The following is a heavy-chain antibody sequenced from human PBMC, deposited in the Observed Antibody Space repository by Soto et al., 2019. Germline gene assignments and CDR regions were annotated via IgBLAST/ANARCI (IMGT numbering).Heavy chain of an antibody. CDR1: GFPFSSYW. J-gene: IGHJ4*02. Sequence: EVQLVESGGDLVQRGGSLRLSCAASGFPFSSYWMHWVRHTPGKGLDWVSRISGDGVTTYYAVSVTGRFTVSRDNAKNTLSLQISALRAEDTAVYYCAREYYGLLTGSYTDYWAQGTLVSVSS. D-gene: IGHD3-9*01. CDR2: ISGDGVTT. CDR3: AREYYGLLTGSYTDY. V-gene: IGHV3-74*01.